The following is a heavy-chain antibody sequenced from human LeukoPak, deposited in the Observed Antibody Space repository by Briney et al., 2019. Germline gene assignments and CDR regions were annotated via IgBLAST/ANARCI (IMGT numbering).Heavy chain of an antibody. CDR2: INQDGSEK. V-gene: IGHV3-7*01. CDR3: ARERDGRFFDY. CDR1: GSTFSDYY. Sequence: PGGSLRLSCAASGSTFSDYYMSWIRQAPGKGLEWVANINQDGSEKYFVDSVKGRFTISRDNSKNSLHLQMNTLRAEDTALYYCARERDGRFFDYWGQGTLVTVSS. J-gene: IGHJ4*02. D-gene: IGHD5-24*01.